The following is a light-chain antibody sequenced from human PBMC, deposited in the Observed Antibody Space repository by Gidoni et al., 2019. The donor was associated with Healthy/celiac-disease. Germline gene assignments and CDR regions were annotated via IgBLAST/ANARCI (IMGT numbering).Light chain of an antibody. CDR3: QQSYSTPLT. CDR2: AAS. J-gene: IGKJ4*01. V-gene: IGKV1-39*01. CDR1: QSISSS. Sequence: DIQMTQSPSSLSASVGDRVTITCRASQSISSSLNWYQQKSGKAPKLLIYAASSVQSGVPSRFSGSGSGTDFTLTISSLQPEDFATYYCQQSYSTPLTFGGGTKVEIK.